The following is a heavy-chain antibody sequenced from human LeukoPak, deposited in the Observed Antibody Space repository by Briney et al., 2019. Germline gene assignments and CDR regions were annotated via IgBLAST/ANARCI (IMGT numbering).Heavy chain of an antibody. CDR2: IYTSGST. V-gene: IGHV4-61*02. CDR1: GGSISSGSYY. Sequence: SQTLSLTCTVSGGSISSGSYYWSWIRQPAGKGLEWIGRIYTSGSTNYNPSLKSRVTISVDTSKNQFSLKLSSVTAADTAVYYCAREKGGILWFGELSYYFDYWGQGTLVTVSS. CDR3: AREKGGILWFGELSYYFDY. D-gene: IGHD3-10*01. J-gene: IGHJ4*02.